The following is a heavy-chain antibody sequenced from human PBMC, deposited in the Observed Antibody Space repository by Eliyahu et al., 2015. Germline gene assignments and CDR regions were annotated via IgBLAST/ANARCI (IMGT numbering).Heavy chain of an antibody. CDR1: GFTFGGYN. J-gene: IGHJ4*02. D-gene: IGHD1-26*01. Sequence: EVQLVESGGGLVQPGGSLRLSCAASGFTFGGYNLNWVRQAPGKGLEWVSYISSSSSSKYYADSVKGRFTISRDNAKNSLYLQMNSLGDEDTAVYYCARAQSGTNYVLESWGQGTLVTVSS. V-gene: IGHV3-48*02. CDR2: ISSSSSSK. CDR3: ARAQSGTNYVLES.